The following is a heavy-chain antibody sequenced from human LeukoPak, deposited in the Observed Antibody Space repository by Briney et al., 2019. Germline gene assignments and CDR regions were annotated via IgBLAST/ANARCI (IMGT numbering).Heavy chain of an antibody. Sequence: GASVNVSCKSSDYTYTKYCLSWVRPTPGQGLAWVGWISTYNGNTIYAQNLQGRVTMNTDTSTSTAYMELRSLRSDDTAVYYCARTPRYDFWGGYSNWFDPWGQGTLVTVSS. CDR3: ARTPRYDFWGGYSNWFDP. V-gene: IGHV1-18*01. CDR1: DYTYTKYC. CDR2: ISTYNGNT. D-gene: IGHD3-3*01. J-gene: IGHJ5*02.